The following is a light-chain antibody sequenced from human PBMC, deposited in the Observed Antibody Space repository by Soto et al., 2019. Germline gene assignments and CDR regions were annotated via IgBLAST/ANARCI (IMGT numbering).Light chain of an antibody. Sequence: DIQMTRSPSSLSASVGDRVTITCQASQDITNYLNWYQQKPGKAPNLLIYGASNLETGVPSRFSGSGSGTDFTLTITRLEPEDFALYYCQQYGGSPITFGQGTKVDIK. J-gene: IGKJ1*01. V-gene: IGKV1-33*01. CDR3: QQYGGSPIT. CDR1: QDITNY. CDR2: GAS.